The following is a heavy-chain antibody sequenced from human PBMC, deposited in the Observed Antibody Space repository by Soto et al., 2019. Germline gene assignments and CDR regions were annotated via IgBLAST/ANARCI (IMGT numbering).Heavy chain of an antibody. D-gene: IGHD6-6*01. CDR1: GYTFTGYY. Sequence: ASVKVSCKASGYTFTGYYMHWVRQAPGQGLEWMGWINPNSGGTNYAQKFQGWITMTTDTSTSTAYMELRSLRSDDTAVYYCARHITPIAAKYYFDYWGQGTLVTVSS. CDR3: ARHITPIAAKYYFDY. J-gene: IGHJ4*02. V-gene: IGHV1-2*04. CDR2: INPNSGGT.